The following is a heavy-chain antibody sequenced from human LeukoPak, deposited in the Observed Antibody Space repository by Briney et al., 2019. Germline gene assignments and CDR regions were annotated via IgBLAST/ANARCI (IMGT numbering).Heavy chain of an antibody. CDR2: IYPGDYDT. CDR1: GYSFTSYW. CDR3: ARRPGYCSSTSCYQDAFDI. Sequence: ESLKISCKGSGYSFTSYWIGWVRQMPGKGLEWMGIIYPGDYDTRYSPSFQGQVTISADKSISTAYLQWSSLKASDTAMYYCARRPGYCSSTSCYQDAFDIWGQGTMVTVSS. J-gene: IGHJ3*02. V-gene: IGHV5-51*01. D-gene: IGHD2-2*01.